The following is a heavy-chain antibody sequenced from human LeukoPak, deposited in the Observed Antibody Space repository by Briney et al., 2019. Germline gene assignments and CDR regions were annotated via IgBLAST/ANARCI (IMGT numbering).Heavy chain of an antibody. CDR1: GGTFSSYA. D-gene: IGHD4-11*01. J-gene: IGHJ6*02. CDR2: IIPIFGTA. V-gene: IGHV1-69*13. CDR3: ARESIASDYSNSHVIYYYGMDV. Sequence: SVKVSCKASGGTFSSYAISWVRQAPGQGLEWMGGIIPIFGTANYAQKFQGRVTITADESTSTAYMELSSLRSEDTAVYYCARESIASDYSNSHVIYYYGMDVWGQGTTVTVSS.